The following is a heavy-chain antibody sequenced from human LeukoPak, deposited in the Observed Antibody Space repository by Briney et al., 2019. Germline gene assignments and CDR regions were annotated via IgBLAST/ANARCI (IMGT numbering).Heavy chain of an antibody. CDR1: GGFSSGYS. CDR3: ARHPLNYYMDV. J-gene: IGHJ6*03. CDR2: INHSGSS. Sequence: SETLSLTCAVYGGFSSGYSWNWIRQPPGKGLEWIGEINHSGSSNYNPSLKSRVTISVDTSKDQFSLKLTSVTAADTAVYYCARHPLNYYMDVWGKGTTVTISS. V-gene: IGHV4-34*01.